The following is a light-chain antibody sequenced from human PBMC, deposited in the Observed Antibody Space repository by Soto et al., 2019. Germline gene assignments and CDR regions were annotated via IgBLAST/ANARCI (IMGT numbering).Light chain of an antibody. J-gene: IGLJ1*01. CDR2: EVN. V-gene: IGLV2-8*01. Sequence: QGALNQAPSGTGAAGQAGSISCNGKKCDVGDYKYVSWYQQYPGKAPKLIIYEVNRRPSGVPDRFSGSKSDNAASLTVSGLQAEDEADYYCCSYAGSSYVFGSGTKVTVL. CDR1: KCDVGDYKY. CDR3: CSYAGSSYV.